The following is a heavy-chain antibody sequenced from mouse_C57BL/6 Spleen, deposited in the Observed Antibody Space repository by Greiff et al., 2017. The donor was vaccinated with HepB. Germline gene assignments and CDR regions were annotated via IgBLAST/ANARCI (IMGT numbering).Heavy chain of an antibody. D-gene: IGHD1-1*01. V-gene: IGHV1-82*01. J-gene: IGHJ3*01. Sequence: VQLQQSGPELVKPGASVKISCKASGYAFSSSWLNWVKQRPGKGLEWIGRIYPGDGDTNYNGKFKGKATLTADKYSSTAYMQLNSMTSEDSAVYFCARGYYGSSYAGGFSYWGQGSLVTVSA. CDR3: ARGYYGSSYAGGFSY. CDR2: IYPGDGDT. CDR1: GYAFSSSW.